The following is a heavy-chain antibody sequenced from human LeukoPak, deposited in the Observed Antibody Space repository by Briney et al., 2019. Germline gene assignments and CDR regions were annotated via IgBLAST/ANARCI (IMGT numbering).Heavy chain of an antibody. J-gene: IGHJ4*02. D-gene: IGHD3-10*01. CDR2: INPNTGDS. CDR1: GGTLSDHY. CDR3: ARGASGTLRSFDWLTQEPLDF. Sequence: ASVKVSCKASGGTLSDHYIHWVRQAPGHVLEWMGWINPNTGDSNYAQTFQDRVSMTRDRSTSSVYLELNNLTSDDTALYYCARGASGTLRSFDWLTQEPLDFWGQGTLVTVSS. V-gene: IGHV1-2*02.